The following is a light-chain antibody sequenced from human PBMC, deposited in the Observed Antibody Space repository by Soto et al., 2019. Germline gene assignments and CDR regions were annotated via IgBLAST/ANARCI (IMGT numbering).Light chain of an antibody. Sequence: DIQMTQSPSTLSGSVGDRVTITCRASQGISDWLAWYQQKPGKAPKLLIYKASTLESGVPSRFSGSGSGTELTLTISSLQPDDFATYYCQQYNSYPWTFGQGTKVDIK. CDR2: KAS. J-gene: IGKJ1*01. V-gene: IGKV1-5*03. CDR1: QGISDW. CDR3: QQYNSYPWT.